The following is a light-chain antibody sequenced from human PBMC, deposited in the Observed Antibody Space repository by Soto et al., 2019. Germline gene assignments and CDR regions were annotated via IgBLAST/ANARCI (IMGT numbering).Light chain of an antibody. V-gene: IGKV3-11*01. CDR2: DAS. J-gene: IGKJ1*01. CDR3: QQRDIWPWT. Sequence: EVVLTQSPATLSLSPGERATLSCWASQSVNMYLFWYQQKPGQAPRLLMYDASKRATGIPARFSGSGSGTDFTLTISSLEPEDFEVYYCQQRDIWPWTVGQGTKVDIK. CDR1: QSVNMY.